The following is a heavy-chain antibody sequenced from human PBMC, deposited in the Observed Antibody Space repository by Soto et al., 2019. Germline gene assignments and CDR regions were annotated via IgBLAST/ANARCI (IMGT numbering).Heavy chain of an antibody. J-gene: IGHJ6*02. D-gene: IGHD6-13*01. Sequence: PGWSLRLSCAASGFTFSSYAMHWVRQVPGKGLEWVAFISYDGSNKYYADSVKGRFTISRDNSKNTLYLQMNSLRAEDTAVYYCARGRIAAAVTGYYYGMDVWGQGITVTVX. CDR2: ISYDGSNK. V-gene: IGHV3-30-3*01. CDR1: GFTFSSYA. CDR3: ARGRIAAAVTGYYYGMDV.